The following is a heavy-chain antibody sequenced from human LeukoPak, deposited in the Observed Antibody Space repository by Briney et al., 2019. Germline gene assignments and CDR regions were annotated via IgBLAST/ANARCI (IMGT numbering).Heavy chain of an antibody. Sequence: PGGSLRLSCAASGFTFSAYNMNWVRQAPGKGLEWVASISSISTYIWYADSVKGRFTTSRDNTKKSLYLEMNSLRAEDTAVYYCAKDMKILTGYYPPTIDYWGQGTLVTVSS. CDR2: ISSISTYI. V-gene: IGHV3-21*01. CDR1: GFTFSAYN. CDR3: AKDMKILTGYYPPTIDY. D-gene: IGHD3-9*01. J-gene: IGHJ4*02.